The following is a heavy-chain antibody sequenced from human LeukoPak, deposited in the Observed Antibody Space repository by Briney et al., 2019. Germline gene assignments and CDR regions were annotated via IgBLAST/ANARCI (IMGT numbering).Heavy chain of an antibody. J-gene: IGHJ5*02. V-gene: IGHV3-74*01. Sequence: GGTLRLSCAASGFTFSSYWMHWVRQAPGKGLVWVSRINSDGSTTNYADSVKGRFTISRDNAKNTLYLQMNSLRAEDTAVYYCARAKQGFDPWGQGTLVTASA. CDR3: ARAKQGFDP. CDR1: GFTFSSYW. CDR2: INSDGSTT. D-gene: IGHD6-13*01.